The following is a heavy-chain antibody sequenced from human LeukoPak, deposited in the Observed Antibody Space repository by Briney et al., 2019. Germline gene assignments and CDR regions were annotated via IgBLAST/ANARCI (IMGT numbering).Heavy chain of an antibody. D-gene: IGHD2-15*01. J-gene: IGHJ4*02. CDR1: GFTFSNYA. CDR3: AKDSGYCSGYTCPPVY. V-gene: IGHV3-23*01. CDR2: ISGTGGST. Sequence: GGSLRLSCAASGFTFSNYAMNWVRLAPGKGLEWVSVISGTGGSTHYADSVKGRFTMSRDNSKNTVYLQMNSLRAEDTALYYCAKDSGYCSGYTCPPVYWGQGTLVTVSS.